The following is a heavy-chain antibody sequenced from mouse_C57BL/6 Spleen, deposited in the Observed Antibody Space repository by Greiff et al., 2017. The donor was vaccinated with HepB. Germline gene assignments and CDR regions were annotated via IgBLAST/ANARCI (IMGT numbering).Heavy chain of an antibody. CDR3: ARWGLLYAMDY. J-gene: IGHJ4*01. CDR2: IYPGDGDT. D-gene: IGHD2-3*01. Sequence: QVQLKQSGAELVKPGASVKISCKASGYAFSSYWMNWVKQRPGKGLEWIGQIYPGDGDTNYNGKFKGKATLTADKSSSTAYLQLSSLTSEDSAVYFCARWGLLYAMDYGGQGTSVTVSS. CDR1: GYAFSSYW. V-gene: IGHV1-80*01.